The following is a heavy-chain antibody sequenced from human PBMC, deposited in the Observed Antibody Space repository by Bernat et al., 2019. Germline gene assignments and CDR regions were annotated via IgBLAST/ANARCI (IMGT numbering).Heavy chain of an antibody. CDR2: ISASGSST. J-gene: IGHJ4*02. D-gene: IGHD3-10*01. V-gene: IGHV3-23*04. Sequence: EVQLVESGGGLVKPGGSLRLSCAASGFTFSNYAMRWVRQAPGKGLQWVSAISASGSSTNYADSVKGRFTISRDNSKNTLFLQMNSLRAEDTAVYYCAKTYYYDSGSYDYWGQGTLVTVSS. CDR3: AKTYYYDSGSYDY. CDR1: GFTFSNYA.